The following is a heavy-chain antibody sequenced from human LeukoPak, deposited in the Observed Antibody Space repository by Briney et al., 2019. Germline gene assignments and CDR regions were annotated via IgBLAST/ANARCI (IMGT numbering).Heavy chain of an antibody. J-gene: IGHJ4*02. CDR2: ISYDGSNK. Sequence: QPGGSLRLSCAASGFTFSSYAMHWVRQAPGKGLEWVAVISYDGSNKYYADSVKGRFTISRDNSKNTLYLQMNSLRAEDTAVYYCASDADIVATSPGTLYYFDYWGQGTLVTVSS. D-gene: IGHD5-12*01. CDR1: GFTFSSYA. V-gene: IGHV3-30*04. CDR3: ASDADIVATSPGTLYYFDY.